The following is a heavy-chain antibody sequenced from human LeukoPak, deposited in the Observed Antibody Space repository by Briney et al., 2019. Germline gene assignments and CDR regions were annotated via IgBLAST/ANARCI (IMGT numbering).Heavy chain of an antibody. D-gene: IGHD3-22*01. CDR2: IKQDGSEK. V-gene: IGHV3-7*01. Sequence: GGSLRLSCAASGFTFSDYYMSWIRQAPGKGLEWVANIKQDGSEKYYVDSVKGRFTISRDNAKNSLYLQMNSLRAEDTAVYYCARDYYDSSGQQDYWGQGTLVTVSS. CDR1: GFTFSDYY. J-gene: IGHJ4*02. CDR3: ARDYYDSSGQQDY.